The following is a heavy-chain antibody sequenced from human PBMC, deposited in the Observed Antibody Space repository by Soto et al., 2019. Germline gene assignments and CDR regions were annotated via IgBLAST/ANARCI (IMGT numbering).Heavy chain of an antibody. CDR3: AIPRDCIGGSCSPLLDY. V-gene: IGHV4-34*01. CDR1: GGSFSGYY. CDR2: INHSGST. D-gene: IGHD2-15*01. J-gene: IGHJ4*02. Sequence: QVQLQQWGAGLLKPSETLSLTCAVYGGSFSGYYWSWIRQPPGKGLEWIGEINHSGSTNYNPSLKIRVTISVDTSKNQFSLKLSSVTAAVTAVYYCAIPRDCIGGSCSPLLDYWGQGTLVTVSS.